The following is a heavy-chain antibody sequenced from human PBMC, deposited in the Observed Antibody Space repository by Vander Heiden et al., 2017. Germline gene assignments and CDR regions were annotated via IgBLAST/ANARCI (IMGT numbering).Heavy chain of an antibody. D-gene: IGHD3-9*01. J-gene: IGHJ4*02. V-gene: IGHV3-23*01. CDR1: GFTFSSYA. CDR2: IKGSGDST. Sequence: EVQLLESGGGLVQPGGSLRASCAAPGFTFSSYALSWVRQAPGKGLEWVSSIKGSGDSTYYADSVKGRFTISRDNSKNTLYLQMDSLRAEDTAVYYCAKGANLLTGYQSDYWGQGTLVTVSS. CDR3: AKGANLLTGYQSDY.